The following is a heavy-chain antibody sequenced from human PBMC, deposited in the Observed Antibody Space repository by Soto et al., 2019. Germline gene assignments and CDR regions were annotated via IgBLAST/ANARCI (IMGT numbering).Heavy chain of an antibody. V-gene: IGHV1-69*13. Sequence: SVKVSCKASGGTFSSYAISWVRQAPGQGLEWMGGIIPIFGTANYAQKFQGRVTITADESTSAAYMELSSLRSEDTAVYYCARGWTRRKDYYYYYGMDVWGQGTTVTVSS. CDR1: GGTFSSYA. CDR3: ARGWTRRKDYYYYYGMDV. CDR2: IIPIFGTA. J-gene: IGHJ6*02. D-gene: IGHD2-15*01.